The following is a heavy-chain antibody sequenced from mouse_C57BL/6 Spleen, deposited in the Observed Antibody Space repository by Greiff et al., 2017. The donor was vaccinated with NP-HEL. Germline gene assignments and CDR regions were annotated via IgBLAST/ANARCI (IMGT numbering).Heavy chain of an antibody. CDR1: GYTFTSYW. D-gene: IGHD2-4*01. Sequence: QVQLQQPGAELVKPGASVKMSCKASGYTFTSYWITWVKQRPGQGLEWIGDIYPGSGSTNYNEKFKSKATLTVDTSSSTAYMQLSSLTSEDSAVYYCARGVYYEYYFDYWGQGTTLTVSS. J-gene: IGHJ2*01. CDR2: IYPGSGST. CDR3: ARGVYYEYYFDY. V-gene: IGHV1-55*01.